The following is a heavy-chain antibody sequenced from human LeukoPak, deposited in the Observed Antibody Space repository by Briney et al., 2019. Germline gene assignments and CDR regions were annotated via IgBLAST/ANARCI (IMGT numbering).Heavy chain of an antibody. J-gene: IGHJ3*02. Sequence: GGSLRLSCAASGFTFSSYAMSWVRQAPGKGLEWVSAISGSGGSTYYADSVKGRFTISRDNSKNSLYLQMNSLRAEDTAVYYCANDALDIVVVVAATLGSAFDIWGQGTMVTVSS. CDR3: ANDALDIVVVVAATLGSAFDI. D-gene: IGHD2-15*01. V-gene: IGHV3-23*01. CDR1: GFTFSSYA. CDR2: ISGSGGST.